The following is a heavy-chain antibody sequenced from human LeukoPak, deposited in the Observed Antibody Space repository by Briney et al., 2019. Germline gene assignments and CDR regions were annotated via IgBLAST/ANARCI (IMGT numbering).Heavy chain of an antibody. CDR1: GGSVNDAS. J-gene: IGHJ4*02. CDR3: ARVGTYYRSLDS. CDR2: IYHSGGT. Sequence: SDTLPLTCTVSGGSVNDASWNWIRKPPGQGLEWIGYIYHSGGTNYNPSLKSRVTISLDTSKNQFSLKLSSVTAADTAVYYCARVGTYYRSLDSWGQGTLVTVSS. D-gene: IGHD3-10*01. V-gene: IGHV4-59*02.